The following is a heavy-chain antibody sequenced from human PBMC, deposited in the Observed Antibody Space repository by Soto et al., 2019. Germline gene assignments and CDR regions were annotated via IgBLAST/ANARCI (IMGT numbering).Heavy chain of an antibody. D-gene: IGHD5-12*01. V-gene: IGHV1-46*03. Sequence: ASVKVSCKASGYTFTSYYMHWVRQAPGQGLEWMGIINPSGGSTSYAQKFQGRVTMTRDTSTSTVYMELSSLRSEDTAVYYCARADRPLTENIVATILDYWGQGTRVTVPS. CDR3: ARADRPLTENIVATILDY. CDR1: GYTFTSYY. CDR2: INPSGGST. J-gene: IGHJ4*02.